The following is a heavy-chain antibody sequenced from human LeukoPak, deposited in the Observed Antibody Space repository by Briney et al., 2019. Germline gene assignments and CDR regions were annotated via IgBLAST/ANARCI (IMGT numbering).Heavy chain of an antibody. J-gene: IGHJ4*02. CDR3: AKETGSFDY. Sequence: GGSLRLSCAASGFTFSSSWMSWVRQAPGKGLEWVSGISDSGGSTYYADSVKGRFTISRDNSKNTLYLQMNSLRAEDTAVYYCAKETGSFDYWGQGTLVTVSS. V-gene: IGHV3-23*01. CDR1: GFTFSSSW. D-gene: IGHD1-1*01. CDR2: ISDSGGST.